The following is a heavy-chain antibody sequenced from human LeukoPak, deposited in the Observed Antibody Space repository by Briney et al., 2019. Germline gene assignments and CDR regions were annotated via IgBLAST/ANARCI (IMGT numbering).Heavy chain of an antibody. Sequence: SETLSLTCTVSGGSISSYYWSWIRQPPGKGLESIGYIYSSGSTHYNPSLKSRVTISVDTSKNQFSLKLSSVTAADTAVYYCARVYCSSTSCYWGAFDIWGQGTMVTVSS. J-gene: IGHJ3*02. CDR1: GGSISSYY. D-gene: IGHD2-2*01. CDR3: ARVYCSSTSCYWGAFDI. CDR2: IYSSGST. V-gene: IGHV4-59*08.